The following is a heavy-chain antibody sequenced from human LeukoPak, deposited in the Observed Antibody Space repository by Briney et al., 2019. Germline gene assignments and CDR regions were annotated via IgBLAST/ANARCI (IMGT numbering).Heavy chain of an antibody. CDR2: ISYSGST. V-gene: IGHV4-59*12. D-gene: IGHD5-24*01. J-gene: IGHJ4*02. CDR1: GGSISSYY. CDR3: ARAVGTDGYNLWVY. Sequence: SSETLSLTCTVSGGSISSYYWSWIRQPPGKGLEWIGYISYSGSTNYKPSLKSRVTISVDTSQNQFSLKLTSVTAADTAVYYCARAVGTDGYNLWVYWGQGTLVTVSS.